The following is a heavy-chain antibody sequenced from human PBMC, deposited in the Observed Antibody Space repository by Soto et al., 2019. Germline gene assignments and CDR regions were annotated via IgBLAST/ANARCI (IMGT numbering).Heavy chain of an antibody. CDR1: GFTFSRHA. J-gene: IGHJ5*02. Sequence: PGGSLRLSCTASGFTFSRHAMTWVRQAPGKGLEWVSYISSSSRTIYCADSVKGRFTISRDNAKNSLYLQMNSLRAEDTAVYYCAREWDGDGYNSGWFDPWGQGTLVTVSS. CDR3: AREWDGDGYNSGWFDP. D-gene: IGHD5-12*01. V-gene: IGHV3-48*01. CDR2: ISSSSRTI.